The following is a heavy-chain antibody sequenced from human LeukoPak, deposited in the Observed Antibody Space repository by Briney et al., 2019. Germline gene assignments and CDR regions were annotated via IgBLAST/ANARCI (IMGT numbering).Heavy chain of an antibody. CDR1: GFTFDDYG. D-gene: IGHD1-20*01. Sequence: GGSLRLSCAASGFTFDDYGMSWVRQAPGKGLEGVSGIIWSGGSTGYANSVKGRFTISRDNSKNTLYLQMGSLRGEDMAVYYCARKRLTGATHGAFDIWGQGTMVTVSS. CDR3: ARKRLTGATHGAFDI. J-gene: IGHJ3*02. V-gene: IGHV3-20*04. CDR2: IIWSGGST.